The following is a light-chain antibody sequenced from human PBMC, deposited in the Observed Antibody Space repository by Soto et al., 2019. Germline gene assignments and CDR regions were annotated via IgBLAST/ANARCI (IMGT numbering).Light chain of an antibody. CDR3: QQYNSWPPVT. CDR2: GAS. V-gene: IGKV3-15*01. J-gene: IGKJ1*01. Sequence: EIEMTQSPATLSVSPGERATLSCRASQSVSSNLAWYQQKPGQAPRLLIYGASTRATGIPARFSGSGSGTEFTLTISSLQSEDFAVYYCQQYNSWPPVTFGQGTKVEIK. CDR1: QSVSSN.